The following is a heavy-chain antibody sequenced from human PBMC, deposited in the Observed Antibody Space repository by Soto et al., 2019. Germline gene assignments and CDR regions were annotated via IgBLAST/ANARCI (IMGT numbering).Heavy chain of an antibody. Sequence: QVQLVESGGGVVQPGRSLTIFCTASGFTFKHNAMHWIRKAPAKGLEWVADISYDGSTKNYADSVKGRFTISRDNSKNTLSLQMSALKGEDTATYYCAREGIAESGPNYYDFWGQGTLVAVSS. CDR3: AREGIAESGPNYYDF. CDR1: GFTFKHNA. J-gene: IGHJ4*02. D-gene: IGHD6-13*01. CDR2: ISYDGSTK. V-gene: IGHV3-30-3*01.